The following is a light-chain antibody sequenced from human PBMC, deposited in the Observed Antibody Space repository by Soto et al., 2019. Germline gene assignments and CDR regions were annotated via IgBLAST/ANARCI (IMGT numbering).Light chain of an antibody. J-gene: IGLJ3*02. V-gene: IGLV1-44*01. CDR1: SSNIGNNA. CDR2: NNN. Sequence: QSAVTQPPSASGTPGQRVTISCSGRSSNIGNNAVNWYQQFPGRAPKVLIYNNNERPSGVPDRFSGSKSGTSASLAISGLQSEDDADYYCATWDDGLNGWVFGGGTQLTVL. CDR3: ATWDDGLNGWV.